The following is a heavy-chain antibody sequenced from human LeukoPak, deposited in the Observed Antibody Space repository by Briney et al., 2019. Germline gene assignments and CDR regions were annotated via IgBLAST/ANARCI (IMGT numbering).Heavy chain of an antibody. CDR1: GFIFNNYA. Sequence: GRSLRLSCAGSGFIFNNYAMHWVGQPPGKGLEWVSGISWNSGSIDYADSVKGRFTISRDNAKNSLYLQMNSLRVEDTAFYYCAKDNRRHYTSGPNPDSLHWGQGALVTVSS. D-gene: IGHD6-19*01. V-gene: IGHV3-9*01. J-gene: IGHJ4*02. CDR3: AKDNRRHYTSGPNPDSLH. CDR2: ISWNSGSI.